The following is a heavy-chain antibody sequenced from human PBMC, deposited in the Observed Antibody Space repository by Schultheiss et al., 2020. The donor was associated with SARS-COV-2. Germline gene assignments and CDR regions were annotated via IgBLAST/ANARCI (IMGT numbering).Heavy chain of an antibody. V-gene: IGHV3-48*03. CDR3: ARGGSERIRITMIVFDY. CDR1: GFTFSSYE. J-gene: IGHJ4*02. Sequence: GGSLRLSCAASGFTFSSYEMNWVRQAPGKGLEWVSYISSSGSTIYYADSVKGRFTISRDNAKNSLYLQMNSLRAEDTAVYYCARGGSERIRITMIVFDYWGQGTLVTVSS. D-gene: IGHD3-22*01. CDR2: ISSSGSTI.